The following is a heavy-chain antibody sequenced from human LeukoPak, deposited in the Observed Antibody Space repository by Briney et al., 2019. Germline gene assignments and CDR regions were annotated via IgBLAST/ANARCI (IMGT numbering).Heavy chain of an antibody. V-gene: IGHV3-64*01. CDR2: IDPNGKTS. Sequence: GGSLRLSCAASGFTFSTCVMLWVRQAPGMGLEYVSSIDPNGKTSYYANSVKGRFTISRDNSNNMLYLQMGSLTTEDMAVYYCAAQTTLTGAYDPWSQGTLVTVSS. CDR3: AAQTTLTGAYDP. CDR1: GFTFSTCV. J-gene: IGHJ5*02. D-gene: IGHD1-20*01.